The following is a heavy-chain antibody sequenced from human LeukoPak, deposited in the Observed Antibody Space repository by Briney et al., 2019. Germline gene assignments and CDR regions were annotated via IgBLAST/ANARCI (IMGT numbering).Heavy chain of an antibody. D-gene: IGHD6-13*01. V-gene: IGHV6-1*01. CDR1: GDSVSSYNAA. J-gene: IGHJ5*02. CDR2: TYYRSKWYN. Sequence: SQTLSLTCAISGDSVSSYNAAWNWIRQSPSRGLEWLVKTYYRSKWYNVYAVSVKGRITINPDPSKNQFSLQLNSVTPEDTAVYYCALASSSWVWFDPWGQGTLVTVSS. CDR3: ALASSSWVWFDP.